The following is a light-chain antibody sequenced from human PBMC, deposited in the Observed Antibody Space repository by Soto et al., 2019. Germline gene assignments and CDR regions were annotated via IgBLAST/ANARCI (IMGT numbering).Light chain of an antibody. V-gene: IGLV2-11*01. J-gene: IGLJ2*01. Sequence: QSALTQPRSVSGSPGQSVTISCTGTSSDVGGYNYVSWYQQHPGKAPKLMIYDVSKRPSGVPDRFSGSKSSNTASLTISGLQAEDEAAYYCCSYAGSYSVVFGGGTKVTVL. CDR3: CSYAGSYSVV. CDR1: SSDVGGYNY. CDR2: DVS.